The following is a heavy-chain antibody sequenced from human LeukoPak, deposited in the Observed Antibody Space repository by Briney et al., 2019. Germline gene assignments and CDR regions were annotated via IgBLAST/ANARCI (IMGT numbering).Heavy chain of an antibody. CDR3: AREEGSYYAYYFDY. Sequence: GSLRLSCAASGFTFSSYWMTWVRQAPGKGLEWVANIKQDGSEKYYVDSVKGRFTISRDNAKNSLYLQMNSLRAEDTAVYYCAREEGSYYAYYFDYWGQGTLVTVSS. J-gene: IGHJ4*02. V-gene: IGHV3-7*01. CDR2: IKQDGSEK. D-gene: IGHD1-26*01. CDR1: GFTFSSYW.